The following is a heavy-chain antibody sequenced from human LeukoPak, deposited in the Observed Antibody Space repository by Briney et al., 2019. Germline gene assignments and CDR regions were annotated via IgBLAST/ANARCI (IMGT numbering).Heavy chain of an antibody. CDR3: ARAGYCSSTSCYLFGDYAFKPSGDAFDI. V-gene: IGHV4-4*07. Sequence: PSETLSLTCTVSGGSISSYYWSWIRQPAGKGLEWIGRIYTSGSTNYNPSLKSRVTMSVDTSKNQFSLKLSSVTAADTAVYYCARAGYCSSTSCYLFGDYAFKPSGDAFDIWGQGTMVNVSS. CDR2: IYTSGST. D-gene: IGHD2-2*01. CDR1: GGSISSYY. J-gene: IGHJ3*02.